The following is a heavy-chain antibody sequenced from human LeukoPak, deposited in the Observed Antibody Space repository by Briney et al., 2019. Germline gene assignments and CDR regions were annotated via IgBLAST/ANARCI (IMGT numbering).Heavy chain of an antibody. CDR1: GGSISSSSYY. CDR3: ARSGDFDWLLTDDAFDI. V-gene: IGHV4-39*07. CDR2: IYYSGST. D-gene: IGHD3-9*01. Sequence: MSSETLSLTCTVSGGSISSSSYYWGWIRQPPGKGLEWIGSIYYSGSTYYNPSLKSRVTISVDTSKNQFSLKLSSVTAADTAVYYCARSGDFDWLLTDDAFDIWGQGTMVTVSS. J-gene: IGHJ3*02.